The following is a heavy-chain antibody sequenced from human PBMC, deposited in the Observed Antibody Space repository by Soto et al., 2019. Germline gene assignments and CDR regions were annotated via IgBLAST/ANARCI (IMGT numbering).Heavy chain of an antibody. Sequence: VGSLRLSCEASGFNFKKFAMGWVRQAPGEGLEWVSGISCCGGSTFYADSVKGRFSLARDDFKNTLSLQLNSLRVEDTAHYYCAKADGEQWLIPHLDNWGQGTQVTVSS. D-gene: IGHD6-19*01. CDR1: GFNFKKFA. CDR3: AKADGEQWLIPHLDN. J-gene: IGHJ1*01. CDR2: ISCCGGST. V-gene: IGHV3-23*01.